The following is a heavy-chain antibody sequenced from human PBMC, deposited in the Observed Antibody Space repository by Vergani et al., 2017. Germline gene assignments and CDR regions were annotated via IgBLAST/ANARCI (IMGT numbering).Heavy chain of an antibody. CDR2: IYSGGST. CDR3: ARVTRGYSYEYYFDY. CDR1: GFTVSSNY. V-gene: IGHV3-53*01. Sequence: EVQLVESGGGLIQPGGSLRLSCAASGFTVSSNYMSWVRQAPGKGLEWVSVIYSGGSTYYADSVKGRFTISRDNSKNTLYLQMNSRRAEDTAVYYCARVTRGYSYEYYFDYWGQGTLVTVSS. D-gene: IGHD5-18*01. J-gene: IGHJ4*02.